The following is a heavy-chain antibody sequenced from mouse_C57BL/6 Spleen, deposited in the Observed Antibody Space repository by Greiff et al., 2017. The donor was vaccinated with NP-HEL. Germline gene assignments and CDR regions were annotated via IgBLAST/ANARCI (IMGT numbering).Heavy chain of an antibody. CDR2: ISSGSSTI. CDR3: ARGVVADY. V-gene: IGHV5-17*01. Sequence: EVKLMESGGGLVKPGGSLKLSCAASGFTFSDYGMHWVRQAPEKGLEWVAYISSGSSTIYYADTVKGRFTISRDNAKNTLFLQMTSLRAEDTAMYYCARGVVADYWGQGTTLTVSS. J-gene: IGHJ2*01. CDR1: GFTFSDYG. D-gene: IGHD1-1*01.